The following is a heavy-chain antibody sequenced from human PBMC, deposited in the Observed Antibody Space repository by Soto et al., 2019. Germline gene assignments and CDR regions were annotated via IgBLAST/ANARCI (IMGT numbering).Heavy chain of an antibody. CDR3: ARHRYYDILTGWMDYGMDV. J-gene: IGHJ6*02. CDR2: IYPGDSDT. V-gene: IGHV5-51*01. CDR1: GYSFTSYW. D-gene: IGHD3-9*01. Sequence: LGESLKISCKGSGYSFTSYWIGWVRQMPGKGLEWMGIIYPGDSDTRYSPSFQGQVTISADKSISTAYLQWSSLKASDTAMYYCARHRYYDILTGWMDYGMDVCGQGTTVTVSS.